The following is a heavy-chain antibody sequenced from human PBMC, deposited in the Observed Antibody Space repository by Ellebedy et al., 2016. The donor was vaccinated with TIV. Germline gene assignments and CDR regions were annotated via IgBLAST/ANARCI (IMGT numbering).Heavy chain of an antibody. J-gene: IGHJ2*01. CDR3: ARDDDPKSGYDPYNYFDL. CDR1: GFTFSRYW. D-gene: IGHD5-12*01. V-gene: IGHV3-74*01. Sequence: PGGSLRLSCAASGFTFSRYWMHWVRQAPGQGLEWVSRIYTDGRSTNYADSVKGRFTISRDNAKNTLYLQMNSLRAEDTAVYYCARDDDPKSGYDPYNYFDLWGRGTLVTVSS. CDR2: IYTDGRST.